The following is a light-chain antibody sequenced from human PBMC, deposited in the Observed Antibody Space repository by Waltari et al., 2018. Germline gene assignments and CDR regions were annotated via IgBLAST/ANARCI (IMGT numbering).Light chain of an antibody. CDR2: GAS. J-gene: IGKJ5*01. V-gene: IGKV3-15*01. Sequence: EIVMTQSPATLSVSPGERATLSCRASQSVSINLAWYQQKPGQAPRLLIYGASTRATGIPARFSGSWSGTEFTLTISSLQSEDFAVYYCQQYNDWTPITFGQGTRLEIK. CDR1: QSVSIN. CDR3: QQYNDWTPIT.